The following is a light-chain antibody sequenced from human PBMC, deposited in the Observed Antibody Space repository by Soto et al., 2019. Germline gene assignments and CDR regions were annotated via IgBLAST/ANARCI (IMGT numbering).Light chain of an antibody. CDR3: LQDYNYPRT. Sequence: AIQITQYPSPLSASVGDRITITCRASQGISKDLGWYQVKPGKAPKLLIFAAATLQSGVPSRFSGSASGTDFTRTISSLQPEDFATYYCLQDYNYPRTFGQGTKVDIK. CDR2: AAA. J-gene: IGKJ1*01. V-gene: IGKV1-6*01. CDR1: QGISKD.